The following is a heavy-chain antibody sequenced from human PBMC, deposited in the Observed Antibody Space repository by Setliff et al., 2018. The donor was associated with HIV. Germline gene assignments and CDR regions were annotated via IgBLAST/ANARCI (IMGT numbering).Heavy chain of an antibody. V-gene: IGHV4-59*11. D-gene: IGHD1-26*01. CDR2: ISHGGNT. CDR3: ARSTVGAGASFP. Sequence: KPSETLSLNCTVSGDSINTHYWSWIRQPPGKGLEWIGCISHGGNTNFNPSLNSRVTISLDTSKNKFSLSLTFLTAADTAIYYCARSTVGAGASFPWGRGILVTVSS. J-gene: IGHJ5*02. CDR1: GDSINTHY.